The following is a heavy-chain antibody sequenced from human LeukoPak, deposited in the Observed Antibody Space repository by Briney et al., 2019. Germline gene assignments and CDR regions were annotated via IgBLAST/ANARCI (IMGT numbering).Heavy chain of an antibody. CDR3: ARGVEYYDFWSGYYSSYYYYYMDV. CDR1: GYSISSGYY. CDR2: IYHSGST. J-gene: IGHJ6*03. V-gene: IGHV4-38-2*02. Sequence: SETLSLTCTVSGYSISSGYYWGWIRQPPGKGLEWIGSIYHSGSTYYNPSLKSRVTISVDTSKNQFSLKLSSVTAADTAVYYCARGVEYYDFWSGYYSSYYYYYMDVWGEGTTVTVSS. D-gene: IGHD3-3*01.